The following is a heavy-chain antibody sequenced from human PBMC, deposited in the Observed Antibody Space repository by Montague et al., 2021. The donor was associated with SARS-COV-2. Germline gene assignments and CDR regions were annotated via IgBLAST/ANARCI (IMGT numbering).Heavy chain of an antibody. CDR3: ARGWVATIPHMDN. CDR1: GDSVSSNSAA. J-gene: IGHJ4*02. CDR2: TYYRSKWHN. D-gene: IGHD5-12*01. V-gene: IGHV6-1*01. Sequence: CAISGDSVSSNSAAWNRIRQSPSRGLEWLGRTYYRSKWHNDYAVSVKSRITINPDTSKNQFSLQLKSVTPEDTAVYYCARGWVATIPHMDNWGQGSLAIVSS.